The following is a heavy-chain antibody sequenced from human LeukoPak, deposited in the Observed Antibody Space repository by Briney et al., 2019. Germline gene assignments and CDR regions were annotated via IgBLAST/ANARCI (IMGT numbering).Heavy chain of an antibody. CDR2: IRNDGTHE. CDR1: GFSFNIFG. J-gene: IGHJ4*02. Sequence: PGGSLRLSCTASGFSFNIFGMYWGRQAPGKGLEWVAFIRNDGTHEKYGDSVKGRFTISRDNSRNTLYLLMNSLRGEDTAIYYCAKDPENNGYSDGSFDYWGQGTLVSVSS. CDR3: AKDPENNGYSDGSFDY. D-gene: IGHD3-22*01. V-gene: IGHV3-30*02.